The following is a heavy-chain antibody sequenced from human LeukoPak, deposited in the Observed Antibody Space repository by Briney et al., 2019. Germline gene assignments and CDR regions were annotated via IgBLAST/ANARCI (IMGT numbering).Heavy chain of an antibody. D-gene: IGHD3-22*01. V-gene: IGHV4-4*02. J-gene: IGHJ3*02. CDR3: AREHHYYDSSGWYAFDI. CDR2: IYHSGST. Sequence: SETLSLTRAVSGGSISSSNWWSWVRQPPGKGLEWIGEIYHSGSTNYNPSLKSRVTISVDKSKNQFSLKLSSVAAADTAVYYCAREHHYYDSSGWYAFDIWGQGTMVTVSS. CDR1: GGSISSSNW.